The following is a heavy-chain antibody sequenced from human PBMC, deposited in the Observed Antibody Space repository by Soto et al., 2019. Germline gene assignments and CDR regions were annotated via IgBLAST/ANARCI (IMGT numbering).Heavy chain of an antibody. CDR3: ARGGGYSSRVHWYFDL. V-gene: IGHV1-69*01. CDR2: IIPIFGTA. Sequence: QVQLVQSGAEVKKPGSSVKVSCKASGGTFSSYAISWVRQAPGQGLEWMGGIIPIFGTANYAQKFQGRVTITADESTSTAYMGLSSLRSEDTAVYYCARGGGYSSRVHWYFDLWGRGTLVTVSS. D-gene: IGHD6-13*01. J-gene: IGHJ2*01. CDR1: GGTFSSYA.